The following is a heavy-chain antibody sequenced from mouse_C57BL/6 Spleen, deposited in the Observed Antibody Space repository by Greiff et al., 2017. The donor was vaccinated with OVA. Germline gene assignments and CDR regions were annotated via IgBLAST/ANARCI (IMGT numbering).Heavy chain of an antibody. CDR3: ARSKDYYGSSWYFDV. CDR1: GYAFSSSW. J-gene: IGHJ1*03. D-gene: IGHD1-1*01. Sequence: VQGVESGPELVKPGASVKISCKASGYAFSSSWMNWVKQRPGKGLEWIGRIYPGDGDTNYNGKFKGKATLTADKSSSTAYMQLSSLTSEDSAVYFCARSKDYYGSSWYFDVWGTGTTVTVSS. CDR2: IYPGDGDT. V-gene: IGHV1-82*01.